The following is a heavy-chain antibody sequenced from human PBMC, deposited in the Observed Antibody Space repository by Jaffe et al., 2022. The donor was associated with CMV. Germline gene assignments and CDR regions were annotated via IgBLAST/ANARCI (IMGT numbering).Heavy chain of an antibody. D-gene: IGHD2-15*01. CDR2: IWSDGSNK. Sequence: QVQLVESGGGVVQPGRSLRLSCVVSGFTLSTYGMYWVRQAPGKGLEWVTLIWSDGSNKYYAESVKGRFTISRDNSKNTLYLQMNSLRAEDTAVYYCARGTSVGYYMDVWGKGTTVTVSS. CDR1: GFTLSTYG. CDR3: ARGTSVGYYMDV. V-gene: IGHV3-33*08. J-gene: IGHJ6*03.